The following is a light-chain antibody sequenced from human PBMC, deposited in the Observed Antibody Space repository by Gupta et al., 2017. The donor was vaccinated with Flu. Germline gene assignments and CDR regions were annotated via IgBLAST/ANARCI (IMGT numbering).Light chain of an antibody. CDR1: NTDIGSYNF. Sequence: SPLTQPASVSGSPGPSVTISCTRTNTDIGSYNFVSWYQRHAGKAPKVIIDEVTNRPSGVSDRFSGSKSGNTASLTISGLQAEDEADYFCSSFTSPSPSYVFGTGTQVSVL. CDR3: SSFTSPSPSYV. J-gene: IGLJ1*01. V-gene: IGLV2-14*01. CDR2: EVT.